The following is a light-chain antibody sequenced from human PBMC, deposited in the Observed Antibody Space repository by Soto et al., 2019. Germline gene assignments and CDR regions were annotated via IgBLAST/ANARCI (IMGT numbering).Light chain of an antibody. Sequence: QSALTQPASVSGSPGQSITISCTGTSSEVGGYNYVSWYQQHPGKAPKLMIYEVSNRPSGVSNRFSGSKSGNTASLTISGLQAEDEADYYCSSYTSSSIDYVFGTGTKVTVL. CDR2: EVS. V-gene: IGLV2-14*01. CDR1: SSEVGGYNY. CDR3: SSYTSSSIDYV. J-gene: IGLJ1*01.